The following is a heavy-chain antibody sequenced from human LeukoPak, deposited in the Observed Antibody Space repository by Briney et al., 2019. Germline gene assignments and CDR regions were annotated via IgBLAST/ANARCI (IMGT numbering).Heavy chain of an antibody. J-gene: IGHJ4*02. D-gene: IGHD6-13*01. CDR3: ARGRGAAAGRINFDY. CDR2: IYYSGST. CDR1: GGSISSSSYY. V-gene: IGHV4-39*01. Sequence: SETLSLTCTVSGGSISSSSYYWGWIRQPPGKGLEWIGSIYYSGSTYYNPSLKSRVTISVDTSKNQFSLKLSSVTAADTAVYYCARGRGAAAGRINFDYWGQGTLVTVSS.